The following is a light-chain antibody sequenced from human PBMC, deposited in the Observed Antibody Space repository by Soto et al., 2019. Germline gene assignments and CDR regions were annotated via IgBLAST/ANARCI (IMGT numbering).Light chain of an antibody. V-gene: IGKV1-27*01. CDR1: QGISNY. Sequence: DIQMTQSPSSLSASVGDRVTITCRASQGISNYLACYQQKPWQVPKLLIYAESTLQSGVPSRFSGSGSGTDFPLTSRSLQPEDVATYYCQKYNSAPPTFGQGTKVEIK. J-gene: IGKJ1*01. CDR3: QKYNSAPPT. CDR2: AES.